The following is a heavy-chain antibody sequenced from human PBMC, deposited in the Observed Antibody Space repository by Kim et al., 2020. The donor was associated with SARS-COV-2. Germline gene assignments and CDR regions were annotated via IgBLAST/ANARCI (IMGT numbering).Heavy chain of an antibody. CDR3: ARESRLRSMVTTYVDY. J-gene: IGHJ4*02. D-gene: IGHD5-18*01. V-gene: IGHV4-31*02. Sequence: SLKSRVTISVDTSKNQFSLKLSSVTAADTAVYYCARESRLRSMVTTYVDYWGQGTLVTVSS.